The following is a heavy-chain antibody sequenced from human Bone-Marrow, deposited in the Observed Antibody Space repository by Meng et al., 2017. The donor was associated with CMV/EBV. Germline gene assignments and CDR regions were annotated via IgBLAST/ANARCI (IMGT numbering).Heavy chain of an antibody. CDR3: ARSITIFGVVRGVNYYGMDV. Sequence: SETLSLTCTVSGGSISSSSYYWGWIRQPPGKGLEWIGSIYYSGSTYYNPSLKSRVTISVDTSKNQFSLKLSSVTAADTAVYYCARSITIFGVVRGVNYYGMDVWGQGTTVTVSS. D-gene: IGHD3-3*01. CDR2: IYYSGST. CDR1: GGSISSSSYY. V-gene: IGHV4-39*07. J-gene: IGHJ6*02.